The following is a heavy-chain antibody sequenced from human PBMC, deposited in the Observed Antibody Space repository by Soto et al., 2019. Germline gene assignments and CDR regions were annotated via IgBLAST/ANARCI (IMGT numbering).Heavy chain of an antibody. J-gene: IGHJ5*02. CDR3: GGYSGDGIWS. Sequence: EVQLVESGGGLVQPGGSLRLSCAASGFTFSSYSMHWVRQAPGKGLEYVSAISSNGGTTSYANSVKGRFTISRDNSKSMLYLQMGRLRAEDMAVYYCGGYSGDGIWSWGQGTLVTVSS. CDR1: GFTFSSYS. CDR2: ISSNGGTT. V-gene: IGHV3-64*01. D-gene: IGHD1-26*01.